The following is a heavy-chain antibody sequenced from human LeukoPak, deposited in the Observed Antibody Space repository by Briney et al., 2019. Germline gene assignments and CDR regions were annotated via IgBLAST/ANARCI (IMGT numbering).Heavy chain of an antibody. V-gene: IGHV1-3*01. J-gene: IGHJ3*02. D-gene: IGHD4-23*01. CDR1: GYSFTSYG. CDR2: INAGNGDT. Sequence: ASVKVSCKASGYSFTSYGIHWVRQAPGQRLEWMGWINAGNGDTKYSQKFHGRATITRDTSASTAYVELSSLRSEDTAVYYCARRYVGAFDIWGQGTMVTASS. CDR3: ARRYVGAFDI.